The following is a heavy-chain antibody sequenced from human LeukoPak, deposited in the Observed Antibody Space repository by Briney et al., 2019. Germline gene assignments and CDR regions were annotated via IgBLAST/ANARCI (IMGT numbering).Heavy chain of an antibody. D-gene: IGHD4-17*01. CDR3: ARRFRDYGDYFPPDY. J-gene: IGHJ4*02. Sequence: GESLKISCKGSGYSFTSYWIGWVRQMPGKGLEWMGIIYPGDSDTRYSPSFQGQVTISADKSINTAYLQWSSLKASDTAMYYCARRFRDYGDYFPPDYWGQGTLVTVSS. CDR1: GYSFTSYW. CDR2: IYPGDSDT. V-gene: IGHV5-51*01.